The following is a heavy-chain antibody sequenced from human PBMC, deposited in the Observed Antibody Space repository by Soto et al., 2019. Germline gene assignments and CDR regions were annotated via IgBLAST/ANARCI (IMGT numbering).Heavy chain of an antibody. CDR1: GGTFSNYG. CDR3: ARNGLTDAFDY. J-gene: IGHJ4*02. CDR2: IIPIFGTS. V-gene: IGHV1-69*12. Sequence: QVQLVQSGAEVKKPGSSVKVSCKASGGTFSNYGISWVRQAPGQGLEWMGGIIPIFGTSNYAQKFQGRLTITADESTTTAYMDLSSLRSEDTAVYYCARNGLTDAFDYWGQGTLVTVSS. D-gene: IGHD7-27*01.